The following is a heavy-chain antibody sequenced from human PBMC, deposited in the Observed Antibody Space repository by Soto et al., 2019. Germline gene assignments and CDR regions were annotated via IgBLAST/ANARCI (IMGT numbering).Heavy chain of an antibody. CDR3: ARERVLRFLEWPSHAFDI. D-gene: IGHD3-3*01. CDR2: ISAYNGNT. Sequence: ASVKVSCKASGYTFTSYGISWVRQAPGQGLEWMGWISAYNGNTNYAQKLQGRVTMTTDTSTSTAYMELRSLRSDDTAVYYCARERVLRFLEWPSHAFDIWGQGTMVTVSS. V-gene: IGHV1-18*01. J-gene: IGHJ3*02. CDR1: GYTFTSYG.